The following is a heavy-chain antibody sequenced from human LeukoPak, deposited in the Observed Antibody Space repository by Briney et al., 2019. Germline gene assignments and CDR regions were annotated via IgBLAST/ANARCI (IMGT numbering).Heavy chain of an antibody. D-gene: IGHD3-22*01. CDR1: GYTFTGYY. J-gene: IGHJ4*02. CDR3: ARGPRMNYYDSSGYRPYYFDY. V-gene: IGHV1-2*02. Sequence: ASVKVSCKASGYTFTGYYMHWVRQAPGQGLERMGWINPNSGGTNYAQKFQGRVTMTRDTSISTAYMELSRLRSGDTAVYYCARGPRMNYYDSSGYRPYYFDYWGQGTLVTVSS. CDR2: INPNSGGT.